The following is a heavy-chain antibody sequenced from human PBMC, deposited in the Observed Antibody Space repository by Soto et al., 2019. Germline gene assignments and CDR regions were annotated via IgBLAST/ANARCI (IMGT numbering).Heavy chain of an antibody. CDR3: ARDYYDSSGYYSAYYYGMDV. V-gene: IGHV3-23*01. CDR1: GFTFSSYA. J-gene: IGHJ6*02. Sequence: EVQLLESGGGLVQPGGSLRLSCAASGFTFSSYAMSWVRQAPGKGLEWVSAISGSGGSTYYADSVKGRFTISRDNSKNTLYLQMNSLRAEDTAVYYCARDYYDSSGYYSAYYYGMDVWGQGTTVTVSS. D-gene: IGHD3-22*01. CDR2: ISGSGGST.